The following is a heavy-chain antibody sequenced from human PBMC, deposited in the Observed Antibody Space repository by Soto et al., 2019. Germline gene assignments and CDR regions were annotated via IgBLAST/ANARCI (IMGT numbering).Heavy chain of an antibody. V-gene: IGHV4-39*01. CDR2: IYYSGST. J-gene: IGHJ4*02. Sequence: SGCSLSNNSKNWGWLRQPPGKGLEWIGSIYYSGSTYYNPSLKSRVTISVDTSKNQFSLKLSSVTAADTAVYYCARTEVLIAAAGKFDYWGQGTLVTVSS. CDR3: ARTEVLIAAAGKFDY. CDR1: GCSLSNNSKN. D-gene: IGHD6-13*01.